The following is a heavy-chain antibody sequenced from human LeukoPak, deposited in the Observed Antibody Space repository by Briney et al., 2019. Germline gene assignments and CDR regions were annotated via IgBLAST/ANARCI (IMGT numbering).Heavy chain of an antibody. CDR1: GESVISSNW. CDR3: ATKTMVGSTKGAFHI. J-gene: IGHJ3*02. D-gene: IGHD4/OR15-4a*01. Sequence: PSGTLSLTCAISGESVISSNWWSWVRQPPGKGLEWIGDFYHRGTTNYSPSLRTRVTMSLDESKNQFSLNLSSVTAADTAVYYCATKTMVGSTKGAFHIWGQGTKVAVSS. CDR2: FYHRGTT. V-gene: IGHV4-4*02.